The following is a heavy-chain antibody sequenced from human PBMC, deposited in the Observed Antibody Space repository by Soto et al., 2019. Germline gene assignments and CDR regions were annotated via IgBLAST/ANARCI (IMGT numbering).Heavy chain of an antibody. V-gene: IGHV1-69*01. Sequence: QVQLVQSGAEVKKPGSSVKVSCKASGGTFSSYAISWVRQAPGQGLEWMGGIIPIFGTANYAQKFQGRVTITADESTSTAYMELSSLRSDDTAVYYCARDPVDTAMVSYYYYGMDVWGQGTTVTVS. CDR1: GGTFSSYA. CDR3: ARDPVDTAMVSYYYYGMDV. D-gene: IGHD5-18*01. CDR2: IIPIFGTA. J-gene: IGHJ6*02.